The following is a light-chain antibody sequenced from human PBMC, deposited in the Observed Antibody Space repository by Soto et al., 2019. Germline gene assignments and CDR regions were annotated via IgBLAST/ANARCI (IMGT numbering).Light chain of an antibody. V-gene: IGKV1-5*03. CDR2: KAT. CDR1: QSISTW. CDR3: QHYNTYPWT. J-gene: IGKJ1*01. Sequence: DIRMTQSPSTLSASVGDRVTIPCRASQSISTWLAWYQQKPGKAPKLLIYKATILQIGVPSRFSGSGSGTEFTLTISSLQPDDFATYYCQHYNTYPWTFGQGTKVE.